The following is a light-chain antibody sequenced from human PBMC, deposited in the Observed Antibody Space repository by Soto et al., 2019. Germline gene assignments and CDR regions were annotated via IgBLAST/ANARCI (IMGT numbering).Light chain of an antibody. CDR1: SIDIGTYNL. J-gene: IGLJ2*01. V-gene: IGLV2-23*02. CDR2: EVN. CDR3: SSYAGSNTLI. Sequence: QYALTQPASVSGSPGQSITISCTGTSIDIGTYNLVSWYQQHPAKAPKLMIYEVNKRPSGVSNRFSGSKSGNTASLTISGLQAEDEADYYCSSYAGSNTLIFGGGTKLTVL.